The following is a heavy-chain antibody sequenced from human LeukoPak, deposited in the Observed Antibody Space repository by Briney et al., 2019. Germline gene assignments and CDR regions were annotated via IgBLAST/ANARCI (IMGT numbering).Heavy chain of an antibody. Sequence: ETLSLTCAVYGVSFSGYYWSWVRQAPGKGLEWVAVIKQDGSEKYYVDSVKGRFTISRDNAKDSLYLQMNSLRAEDTAVYYCARARDIWVISYFDYWGQGTLVTVSS. CDR2: IKQDGSEK. V-gene: IGHV3-7*01. CDR1: GVSFSGYY. D-gene: IGHD3-22*01. CDR3: ARARDIWVISYFDY. J-gene: IGHJ4*02.